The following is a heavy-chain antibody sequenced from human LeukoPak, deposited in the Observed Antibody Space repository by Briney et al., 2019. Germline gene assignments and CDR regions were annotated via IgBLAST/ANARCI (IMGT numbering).Heavy chain of an antibody. CDR1: GLTFSSYG. J-gene: IGHJ4*02. CDR3: ARDSQLGIFGREYYFDY. CDR2: IWYDGSNK. Sequence: GGSLRLSCAASGLTFSSYGMHWVRQAPGKGLEWVAVIWYDGSNKYYADSVKGRFTISRDNSKNTLYLQMNSLRAEDTAVYYCARDSQLGIFGREYYFDYWGQGTLVTVSS. V-gene: IGHV3-33*01. D-gene: IGHD3/OR15-3a*01.